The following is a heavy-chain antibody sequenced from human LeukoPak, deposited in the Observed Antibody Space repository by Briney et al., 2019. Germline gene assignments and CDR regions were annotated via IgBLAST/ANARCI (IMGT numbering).Heavy chain of an antibody. CDR2: IWYDGSKK. J-gene: IGHJ4*02. CDR3: ATYYYDSSGYYYQF. V-gene: IGHV3-33*08. D-gene: IGHD3-22*01. Sequence: GGSLRLSCAASGFTFSSYAMSWVRQAPGKGLDWVAVIWYDGSKKYYADSVKGRFTISRDNSKNTLYLQMNSLRAEDTAVYYCATYYYDSSGYYYQFGGQGTLVTVSS. CDR1: GFTFSSYA.